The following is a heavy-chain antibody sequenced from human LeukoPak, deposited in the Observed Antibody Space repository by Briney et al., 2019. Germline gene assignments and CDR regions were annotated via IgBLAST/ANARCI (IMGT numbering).Heavy chain of an antibody. J-gene: IGHJ4*02. D-gene: IGHD2-2*01. Sequence: GASVKVSCKASGYTFTSYGISWVRQAPGQGLEWMGWISAYNGNTNYAQKLQGRVTMTTDTSTSTAYMELRSLRSDDTAVYYCARDRSDIVVVPAAADYGGQGTLVTVSS. V-gene: IGHV1-18*01. CDR1: GYTFTSYG. CDR2: ISAYNGNT. CDR3: ARDRSDIVVVPAAADY.